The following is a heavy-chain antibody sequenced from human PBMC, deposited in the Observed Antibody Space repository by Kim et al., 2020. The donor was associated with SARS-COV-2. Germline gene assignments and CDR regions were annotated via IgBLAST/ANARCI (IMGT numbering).Heavy chain of an antibody. J-gene: IGHJ4*02. D-gene: IGHD3-10*01. CDR3: ARERFGGSFDY. CDR2: NR. V-gene: IGHV1-3*01. Sequence: NRSNSQKFKGRVTITWDTSASTAYMGLTSLRFEDTAVYYCARERFGGSFDYWGQGTLVTVSS.